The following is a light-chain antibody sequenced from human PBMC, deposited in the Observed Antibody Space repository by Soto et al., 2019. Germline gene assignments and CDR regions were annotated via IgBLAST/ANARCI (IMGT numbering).Light chain of an antibody. CDR3: QQYDNLPGT. V-gene: IGKV1-33*01. CDR1: QDIGNH. J-gene: IGKJ1*01. Sequence: QMTQSPSSLSASVGDRVTINCQASQDIGNHLNWLQQKPGKAPKFLIYNTSNLEGGVPSRFSGSGSGTDFTFTISSLQPEDFATCYCQQYDNLPGTFGQGTKVEIK. CDR2: NTS.